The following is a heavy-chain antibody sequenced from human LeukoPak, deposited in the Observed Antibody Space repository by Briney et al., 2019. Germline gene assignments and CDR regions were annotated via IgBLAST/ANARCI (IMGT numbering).Heavy chain of an antibody. Sequence: ASVKVSCKASGYTFTSYAMNWVRQAPGQGLEWMGWINPNTGNPTYAQGFTGRFVFSLDTSVSTAYLQISSLKAEDTAVYYCARVLRPGGTIWFGESDYWGQGTLVTVSS. CDR3: ARVLRPGGTIWFGESDY. V-gene: IGHV7-4-1*02. D-gene: IGHD3-10*01. CDR2: INPNTGNP. J-gene: IGHJ4*02. CDR1: GYTFTSYA.